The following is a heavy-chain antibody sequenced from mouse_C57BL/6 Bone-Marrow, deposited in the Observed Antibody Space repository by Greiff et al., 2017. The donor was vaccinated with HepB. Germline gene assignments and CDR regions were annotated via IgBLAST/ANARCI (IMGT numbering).Heavy chain of an antibody. CDR2: INPNNGGT. CDR3: ASPSAYYSNYSYAMDY. J-gene: IGHJ4*01. D-gene: IGHD2-5*01. V-gene: IGHV1-22*01. CDR1: GYTFTDYN. Sequence: EVKLQESGPELVKPGASVKMSCKASGYTFTDYNMHWVKQSHGKSLEWIGYINPNNGGTSYNQKFKGKATLTVNKSSSTAYMELRSLTSEDSAVYYCASPSAYYSNYSYAMDYWGQGTSVTVSS.